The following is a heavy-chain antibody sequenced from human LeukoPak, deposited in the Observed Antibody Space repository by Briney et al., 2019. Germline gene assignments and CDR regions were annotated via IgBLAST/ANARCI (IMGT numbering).Heavy chain of an antibody. Sequence: GGSLRLSCAASGFTFSSYAMSWVRQAPGKGLEWVSAISGSGGSTCYADSVKGRFTISRDNSKNTLYLQMNSLRAEDTAVYYCAKRPDSDTGYYYYGMDVWGQGTTVTVSS. CDR2: ISGSGGST. CDR3: AKRPDSDTGYYYYGMDV. J-gene: IGHJ6*02. V-gene: IGHV3-23*01. CDR1: GFTFSSYA. D-gene: IGHD3-22*01.